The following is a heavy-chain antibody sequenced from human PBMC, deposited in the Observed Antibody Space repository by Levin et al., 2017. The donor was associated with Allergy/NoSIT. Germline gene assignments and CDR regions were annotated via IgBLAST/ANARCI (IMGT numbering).Heavy chain of an antibody. V-gene: IGHV1-46*01. CDR2: INPNGGST. D-gene: IGHD6-13*01. Sequence: ASVKVSCKASGYSFSSYYMHWVRQAPGQGLEWMGIINPNGGSTSYPHKFQGRVTMTRDTSTSTVYMELSSLRSEDTAVYYCARSASGDSWYPLNYWGQGTLVTVSS. CDR3: ARSASGDSWYPLNY. CDR1: GYSFSSYY. J-gene: IGHJ4*02.